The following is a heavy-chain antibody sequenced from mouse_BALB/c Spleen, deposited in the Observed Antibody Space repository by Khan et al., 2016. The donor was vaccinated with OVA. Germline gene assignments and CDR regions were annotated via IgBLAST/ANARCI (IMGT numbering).Heavy chain of an antibody. CDR2: INTYTGEP. V-gene: IGHV9-3-1*01. CDR1: GYTFTNYG. CDR3: ASGGYWYFDV. D-gene: IGHD1-1*02. J-gene: IGHJ1*01. Sequence: LVESGPELKKPGETVKISCKASGYTFTNYGMNWVKQAPGKGLKWMGWINTYTGEPTYADDFKGRFAFSLENSASTAYLQINNLKNEDTASYFCASGGYWYFDVWGAGTTVTVSS.